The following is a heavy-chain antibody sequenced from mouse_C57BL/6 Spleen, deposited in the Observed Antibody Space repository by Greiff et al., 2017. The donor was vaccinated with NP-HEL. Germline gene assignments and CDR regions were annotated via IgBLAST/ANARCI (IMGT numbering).Heavy chain of an antibody. CDR2: ISDGGSYT. CDR3: AREGFLITTVVATRYWYFDV. Sequence: EVKLVESGGGLVKPGGSLKLSCAASGFTFSSYAMSWVRQTPEKRLEWVATISDGGSYTYYPDNVKGRFTISRDNAKNNLYLQMSHLKSEDTAMYYCAREGFLITTVVATRYWYFDVWGTGTTVTVSS. V-gene: IGHV5-4*01. J-gene: IGHJ1*03. CDR1: GFTFSSYA. D-gene: IGHD1-1*01.